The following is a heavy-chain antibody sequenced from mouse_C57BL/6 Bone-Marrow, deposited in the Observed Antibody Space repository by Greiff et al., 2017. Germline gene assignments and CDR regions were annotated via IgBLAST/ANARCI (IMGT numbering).Heavy chain of an antibody. CDR2: IDPENGDT. Sequence: VQLQQSGAELVRPGASVKLSCKASGYKITDDYMHWVKQRPEQGLEWIGWIDPENGDTKYDAKFQGKATITADTSSTTAYLQLSSLTSEDTSVYSCTYSLCYYGSSPFAYWGQGTLVTVSA. V-gene: IGHV14-4*01. CDR3: TYSLCYYGSSPFAY. D-gene: IGHD1-1*01. J-gene: IGHJ3*01. CDR1: GYKITDDY.